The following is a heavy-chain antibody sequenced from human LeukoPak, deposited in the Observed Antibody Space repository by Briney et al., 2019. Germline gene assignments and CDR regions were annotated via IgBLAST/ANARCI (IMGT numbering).Heavy chain of an antibody. J-gene: IGHJ5*02. V-gene: IGHV4-61*02. CDR2: IYTSGST. Sequence: TLSLTCTVSGGSISSGSYYWSWIRQPAGKGLEWIGRIYTSGSTNYNPSLKSRVTISVDTSKNQFSLKLSSVTAADTAVYYCARAGYSYGFDWFDPWGQGTLVTVSS. D-gene: IGHD5-18*01. CDR3: ARAGYSYGFDWFDP. CDR1: GGSISSGSYY.